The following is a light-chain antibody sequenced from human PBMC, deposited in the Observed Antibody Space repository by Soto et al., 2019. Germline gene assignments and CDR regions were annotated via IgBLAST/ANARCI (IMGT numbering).Light chain of an antibody. CDR3: CTYSSGSPYV. Sequence: QYVLTQPASGSGSPGQSITISCTGTSSDLGGYNFVSWYQHHPGKAPKLMIFQVSNRPSGVSNRFSGSKSGNTASLTISGLQTEDDADYYCCTYSSGSPYVFGTGTKVTVL. CDR2: QVS. J-gene: IGLJ1*01. CDR1: SSDLGGYNF. V-gene: IGLV2-14*01.